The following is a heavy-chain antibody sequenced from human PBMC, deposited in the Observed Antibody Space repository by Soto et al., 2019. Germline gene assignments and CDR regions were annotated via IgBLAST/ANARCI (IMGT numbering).Heavy chain of an antibody. D-gene: IGHD6-6*01. V-gene: IGHV4-59*01. CDR3: ARGGLYSSSSPWFDP. Sequence: GPGPYISSETLSLTCTVSGGSISSYYWSWIRQPPGKGLEWIGYIYYSGSTNYNPSLKSRVTISVDTSKNQFSLKLSSVTAADTAVYYCARGGLYSSSSPWFDPWGQGTLVTVSS. CDR1: GGSISSYY. CDR2: IYYSGST. J-gene: IGHJ5*02.